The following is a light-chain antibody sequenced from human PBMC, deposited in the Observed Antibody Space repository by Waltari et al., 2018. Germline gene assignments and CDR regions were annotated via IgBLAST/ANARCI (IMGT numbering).Light chain of an antibody. CDR3: QTWGSDILV. Sequence: QLVVTQSPSASASLGASVKFTCTLSSGPTTFARACHHPQPQTGPRYLMTVNGDGSHRKGDGIPDRFSGSSSGADRYLTVSSLQSEDEADYYCQTWGSDILVFGGGTKLTVL. V-gene: IGLV4-69*01. CDR1: SGPTTFA. J-gene: IGLJ2*01. CDR2: VNGDGSH.